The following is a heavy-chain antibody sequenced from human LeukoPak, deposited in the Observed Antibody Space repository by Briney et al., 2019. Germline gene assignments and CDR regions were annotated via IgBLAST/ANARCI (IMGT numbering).Heavy chain of an antibody. D-gene: IGHD3-22*01. CDR2: IKEDGSAQ. Sequence: GGSLRLSCAASGFTFNGYWMSWVRQAPGKGLEWVANIKEDGSAQYYVGSVKGRFTISRDNAKNSLNLQMNSLRAEDTAVYYCARDWGLYDSSGYFDYWGQGNLVTVSS. J-gene: IGHJ4*02. CDR1: GFTFNGYW. CDR3: ARDWGLYDSSGYFDY. V-gene: IGHV3-7*01.